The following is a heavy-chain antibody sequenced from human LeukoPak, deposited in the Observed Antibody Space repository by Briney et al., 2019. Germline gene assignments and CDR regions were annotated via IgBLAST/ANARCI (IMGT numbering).Heavy chain of an antibody. CDR3: AKKREAAAGIDAFDI. V-gene: IGHV4-39*01. CDR1: GGSISSSSYY. CDR2: IYYSGST. Sequence: SETLSLTCTVSGGSISSSSYYWGWIRQPPGKGLEWIGSIYYSGSTYYNPSLKSRVTISVDTSKNQFSLKLSSVTAADTAVYYWAKKREAAAGIDAFDIWGQGTMVTVSS. J-gene: IGHJ3*02. D-gene: IGHD6-13*01.